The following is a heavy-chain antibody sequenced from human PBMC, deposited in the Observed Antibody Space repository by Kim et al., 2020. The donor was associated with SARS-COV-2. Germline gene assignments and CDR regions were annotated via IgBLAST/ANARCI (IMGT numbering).Heavy chain of an antibody. J-gene: IGHJ4*02. CDR2: ISYDGSNK. Sequence: GGSLRLSCAASGFTFSSYGMHWVRQAPGKGLEWVAVISYDGSNKYYADSVKGRFTISRDNSKNTLYLQMNSLRAEDTAVYYCAKEGSGGLPPGWGQGTLVTVSS. CDR1: GFTFSSYG. CDR3: AKEGSGGLPPG. D-gene: IGHD2-15*01. V-gene: IGHV3-30*18.